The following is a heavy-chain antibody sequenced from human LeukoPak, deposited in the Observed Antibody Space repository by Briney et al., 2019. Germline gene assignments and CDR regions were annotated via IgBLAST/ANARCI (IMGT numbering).Heavy chain of an antibody. CDR2: IIPIFGTA. D-gene: IGHD6-13*01. CDR3: ARSRPIAAAGTFENGGEEYYFDY. Sequence: ASVTVSCKASGGTFSSYAISWVRQAPGQGLEWMGGIIPIFGTANYAQKFQGRVTITADESTSTAYMELSSLRSEDTAVYYCARSRPIAAAGTFENGGEEYYFDYWGQGTLVTVSS. V-gene: IGHV1-69*01. J-gene: IGHJ4*02. CDR1: GGTFSSYA.